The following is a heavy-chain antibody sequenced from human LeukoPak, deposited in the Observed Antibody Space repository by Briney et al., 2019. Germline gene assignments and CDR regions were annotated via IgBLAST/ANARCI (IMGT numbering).Heavy chain of an antibody. CDR3: TRDGFSGSYCD. CDR2: IKGDRSET. V-gene: IGHV3-7*01. CDR1: GFIFSNNW. D-gene: IGHD1-26*01. Sequence: GGSLRLSCAASGFIFSNNWMSWVRQAPGKGLEWVANIKGDRSETYYVDSVKGRFTISRDNTRNSLYLQMNSLRADDTATYYCTRDGFSGSYCDWGQGTLVTVSS. J-gene: IGHJ4*02.